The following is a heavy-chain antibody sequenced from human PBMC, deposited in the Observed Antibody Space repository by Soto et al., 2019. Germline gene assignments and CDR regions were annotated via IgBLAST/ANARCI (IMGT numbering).Heavy chain of an antibody. CDR1: GFTFTRYS. V-gene: IGHV3-21*01. Sequence: GGSLRLSCAASGFTFTRYSMNWVRQAPGKGLEWVSSISSTTNYIYYADSMKGRFTVSRDNAKNSVYLDMNSLSAEDTAVYYCARESEDLTSNFDYWGQGTLVTVS. CDR2: ISSTTNYI. J-gene: IGHJ4*02. CDR3: ARESEDLTSNFDY.